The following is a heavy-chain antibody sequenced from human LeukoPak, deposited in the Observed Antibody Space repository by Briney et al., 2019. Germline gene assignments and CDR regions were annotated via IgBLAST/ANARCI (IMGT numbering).Heavy chain of an antibody. CDR1: GGSISSSSYY. D-gene: IGHD2-21*01. V-gene: IGHV4-39*01. J-gene: IGHJ4*02. Sequence: SETLSLTCTVSGGSISSSSYYWGWIRQPPGKGLEWIGSIYYSGSTYYNPSLKSRVTISVDTSKNQFSLKLSSVTAADTAVYYCARHRFRGGDFDYWGQGTLVTVSS. CDR3: ARHRFRGGDFDY. CDR2: IYYSGST.